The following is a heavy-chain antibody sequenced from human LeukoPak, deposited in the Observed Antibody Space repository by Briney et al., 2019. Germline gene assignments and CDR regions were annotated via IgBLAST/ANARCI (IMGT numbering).Heavy chain of an antibody. CDR2: INNGGNT. CDR3: ARRTSRSWNWFDA. D-gene: IGHD6-13*01. J-gene: IGHJ5*02. CDR1: GGSMSTYY. V-gene: IGHV4-4*09. Sequence: SETLSLTCTVSGGSMSTYYWSWIRQPPGKAPEWIGYINNGGNTNFNPSLQSRVTISVDTSKNQFSLELSSVTAADTAVYYCARRTSRSWNWFDAWGQGVLVTVSS.